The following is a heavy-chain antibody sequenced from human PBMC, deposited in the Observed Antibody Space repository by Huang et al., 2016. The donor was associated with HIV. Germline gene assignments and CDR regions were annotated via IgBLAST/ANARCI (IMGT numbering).Heavy chain of an antibody. D-gene: IGHD2-2*01. CDR1: GYTLTGYY. CDR2: INPNRGGT. CDR3: ARDSRYWSSGTSGWYYFYGLDV. Sequence: QVHLVQSGAEVKKPGASVKVSCKASGYTLTGYYIHWVRQAPGQGLEWMRWINPNRGGTNSAQTFQDRITMNRETSINTAYMEWRRLKSDDTAIYYCARDSRYWSSGTSGWYYFYGLDVWGQGTAVTVS. V-gene: IGHV1-2*02. J-gene: IGHJ6*02.